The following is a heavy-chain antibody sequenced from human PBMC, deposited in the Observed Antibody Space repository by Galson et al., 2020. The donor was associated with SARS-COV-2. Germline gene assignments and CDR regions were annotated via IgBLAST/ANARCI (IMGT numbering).Heavy chain of an antibody. Sequence: GGSLRLSCAASGFTFSSYSMNWVRQAPGKGLEWVSSISSSSSYIYYADSVKGRFTISRDNAKNSLYLQMNSLRAEDTAVYYCARDQPHYYDSSGYYPYGMDVWGQGTTVTVSS. J-gene: IGHJ6*02. V-gene: IGHV3-21*01. CDR3: ARDQPHYYDSSGYYPYGMDV. CDR2: ISSSSSYI. D-gene: IGHD3-22*01. CDR1: GFTFSSYS.